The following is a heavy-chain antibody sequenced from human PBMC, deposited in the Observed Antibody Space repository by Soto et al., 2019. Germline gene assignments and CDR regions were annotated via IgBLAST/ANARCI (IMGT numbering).Heavy chain of an antibody. CDR2: IYYSGST. J-gene: IGHJ5*02. CDR1: GGSISSYY. CDR3: AREGDYYGSGSYYNWFDP. Sequence: SETLSLTCTVSGGSISSYYWSWIRQPPGKGLEWIGYIYYSGSTNYNPSLKSRVTISVDTSKNQFSLKLSSVTAADTAVYYCAREGDYYGSGSYYNWFDPWGQGTLVTVSS. D-gene: IGHD3-10*01. V-gene: IGHV4-59*01.